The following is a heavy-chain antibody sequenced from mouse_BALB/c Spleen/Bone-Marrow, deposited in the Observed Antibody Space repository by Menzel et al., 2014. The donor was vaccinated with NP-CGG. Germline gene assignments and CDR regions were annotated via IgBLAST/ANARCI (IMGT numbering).Heavy chain of an antibody. CDR2: INPSTGYT. CDR1: GYTFTSYW. CDR3: ARDWDYWYFDV. D-gene: IGHD4-1*01. J-gene: IGHJ1*01. V-gene: IGHV1-7*01. Sequence: QLQQSGAELAKPGASVKMSCKASGYTFTSYWMHWVKQRPGQGLEWIGYINPSTGYTEYNQKFKDKATLTADKSSSTAYMQLSSLTSEDSAVYYCARDWDYWYFDVWGAGTTVTVSS.